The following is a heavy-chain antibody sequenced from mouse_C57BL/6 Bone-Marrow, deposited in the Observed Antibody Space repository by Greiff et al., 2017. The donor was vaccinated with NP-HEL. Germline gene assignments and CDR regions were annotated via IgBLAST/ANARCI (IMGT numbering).Heavy chain of an antibody. CDR1: GYTFTDYE. V-gene: IGHV1-15*01. J-gene: IGHJ2*01. CDR2: IDPETGGT. D-gene: IGHD1-1*01. Sequence: VQLQQSGAELVRPGASVTLSCKASGYTFTDYEMHWVKQTPVHGLEWIGAIDPETGGTAYNQKFKGKAILTADKSASTAYMELRSLTSEDSSVYYCTRSWVDIYYYGSGDYWGKGTTLTVSS. CDR3: TRSWVDIYYYGSGDY.